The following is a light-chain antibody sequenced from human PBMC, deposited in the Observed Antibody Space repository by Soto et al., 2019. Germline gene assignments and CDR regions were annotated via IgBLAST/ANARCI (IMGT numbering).Light chain of an antibody. CDR2: GAS. CDR3: QQYGPSPYT. J-gene: IGKJ2*01. Sequence: EIVLTQSPGTLSLSPGERATLSCRASQSVRSRSLAWYQQKPGQAPRLLIYGASSRATGVPDRFSGSGSGTDFTLTISRLEPEDFAVYYCQQYGPSPYTFCQGTKLEIK. V-gene: IGKV3-20*01. CDR1: QSVRSRS.